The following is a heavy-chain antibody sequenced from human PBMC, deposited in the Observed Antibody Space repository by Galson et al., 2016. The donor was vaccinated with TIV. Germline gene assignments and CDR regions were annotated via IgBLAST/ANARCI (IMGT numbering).Heavy chain of an antibody. CDR3: TKVPSSGFSYYYGLDV. CDR2: ISAGGGRT. CDR1: GFTFSSFA. Sequence: SLRLSCAASGFTFSSFAMSWVRQDPGKGLEWVSRISAGGGRTDYTDSVKGLFTISRDNSKNTLFLQMNSLRAEDTAVYYCTKVPSSGFSYYYGLDVWGQGTTVTVSS. V-gene: IGHV3-23*01. J-gene: IGHJ6*02. D-gene: IGHD3-22*01.